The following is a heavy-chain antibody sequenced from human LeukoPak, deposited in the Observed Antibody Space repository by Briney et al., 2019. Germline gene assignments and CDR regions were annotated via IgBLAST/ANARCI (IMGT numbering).Heavy chain of an antibody. Sequence: GGSLRLSCAASGFTFSSYAMSWVRQAPGKGLEWVSAISGSGGSTYYADSVKGRFTISRDNSKNTLYLQMNSLRAEDSAVYYCARDDRDGYNYFAYWGQGTLVTVSS. CDR2: ISGSGGST. V-gene: IGHV3-23*01. D-gene: IGHD5-24*01. CDR3: ARDDRDGYNYFAY. CDR1: GFTFSSYA. J-gene: IGHJ4*02.